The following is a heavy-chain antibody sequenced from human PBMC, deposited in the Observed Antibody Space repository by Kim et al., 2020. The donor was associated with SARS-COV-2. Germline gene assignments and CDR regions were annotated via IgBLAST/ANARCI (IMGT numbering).Heavy chain of an antibody. V-gene: IGHV3-30-3*01. CDR2: ISYDGSNK. J-gene: IGHJ6*02. Sequence: GGSLRLSCAASGITFSSDAMHWVRQAPGKGLEWVAVISYDGSNKYYADSVKGRFTMSRDNSKNTLYLQMNSLRAEDTAVYYCARVLAEDYYLDYYGMDVWGRETRVTVSS. CDR3: ARVLAEDYYLDYYGMDV. D-gene: IGHD3-22*01. CDR1: GITFSSDA.